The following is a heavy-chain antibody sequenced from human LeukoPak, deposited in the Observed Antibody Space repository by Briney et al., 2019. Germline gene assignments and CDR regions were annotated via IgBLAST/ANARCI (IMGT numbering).Heavy chain of an antibody. CDR2: IGHDGSNK. J-gene: IGHJ4*02. Sequence: PGGSLRLSCAASGFTFINYGMHWVRQAPGKGLEWVAFIGHDGSNKYYADSVKGRFTISGDDSKNTVYLQMNSLRPEDTGVYYCAKGQVIDFWGQGTLVAVSS. CDR1: GFTFINYG. V-gene: IGHV3-30*02. CDR3: AKGQVIDF.